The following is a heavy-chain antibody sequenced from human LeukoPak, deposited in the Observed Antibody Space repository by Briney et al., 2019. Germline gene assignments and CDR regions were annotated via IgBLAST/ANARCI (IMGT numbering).Heavy chain of an antibody. V-gene: IGHV4-39*01. J-gene: IGHJ4*02. CDR3: ARQGSSGYDY. CDR1: GGSISINSHF. Sequence: PSETLSLTCIVSGGSISINSHFWGWIRQPPGKGLEWIASIYYSGSTYYNPSLKSRVTISVATSKNQFSLKLSSVAAADTAVYYCARQGSSGYDYWGQGTLVTVSS. CDR2: IYYSGST. D-gene: IGHD3-22*01.